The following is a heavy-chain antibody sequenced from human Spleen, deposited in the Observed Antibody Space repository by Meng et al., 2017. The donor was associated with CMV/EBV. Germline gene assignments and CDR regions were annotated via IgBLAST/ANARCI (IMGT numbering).Heavy chain of an antibody. CDR3: ARLYCSSTSCLVWDV. CDR1: GFTFSSYW. D-gene: IGHD2-2*01. V-gene: IGHV3-7*01. Sequence: GESLKISCAASGFTFSSYWMHWVRQAPGKGLEWVATIKHDGSDKYYLDSVKGRFIISRDNAKNSLYVQMTSLRAEDTAVYYCARLYCSSTSCLVWDVWGQGTSVTVSS. J-gene: IGHJ6*02. CDR2: IKHDGSDK.